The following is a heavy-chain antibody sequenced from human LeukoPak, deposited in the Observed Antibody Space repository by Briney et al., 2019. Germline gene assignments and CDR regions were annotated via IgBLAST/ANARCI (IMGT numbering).Heavy chain of an antibody. V-gene: IGHV3-7*01. D-gene: IGHD2-2*02. CDR3: ARYTEYYFDY. Sequence: GGSLRLSCAASGFTFSTYWMTWVRQAPEKGREWVANMKRDGSEVYYANSVKGHFTISRDNAKNSLYLQMNSLRAEDTAVYYCARYTEYYFDYWGQGTLVTVSS. J-gene: IGHJ4*02. CDR2: MKRDGSEV. CDR1: GFTFSTYW.